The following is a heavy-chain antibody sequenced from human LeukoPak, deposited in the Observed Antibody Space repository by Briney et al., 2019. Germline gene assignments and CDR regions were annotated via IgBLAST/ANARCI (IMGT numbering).Heavy chain of an antibody. V-gene: IGHV3-74*01. Sequence: GGSLRLSCAASGFVFSSYWIHWVRQAPGKGLMCVSRINSDGSSTNYADSVKGRFTISRDNAKNILYLQMNSLRVEDTAVYYCAREHSGSYYDLAFDIWGQGTMVTVSS. J-gene: IGHJ3*02. CDR1: GFVFSSYW. CDR2: INSDGSST. D-gene: IGHD1-26*01. CDR3: AREHSGSYYDLAFDI.